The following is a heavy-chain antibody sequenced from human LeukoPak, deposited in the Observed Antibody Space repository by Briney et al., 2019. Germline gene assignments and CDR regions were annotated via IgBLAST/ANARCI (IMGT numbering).Heavy chain of an antibody. CDR3: ARSIRVATMIFDY. D-gene: IGHD5-12*01. CDR1: GFTFSSYS. CDR2: ISSSSGTT. J-gene: IGHJ4*02. V-gene: IGHV3-48*02. Sequence: AGGSLRLSCVDSGFTFSSYSMNWFRQAPGKGPEWISYISSSSGTTYYADSVTGRFTISRDNAKNSLNLQMNSLRDEDTAVYYCARSIRVATMIFDYWGQGTLVTVSS.